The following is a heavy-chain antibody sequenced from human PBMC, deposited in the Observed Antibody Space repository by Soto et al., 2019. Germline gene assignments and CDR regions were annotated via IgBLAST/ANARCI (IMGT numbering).Heavy chain of an antibody. CDR1: GFTFSSYA. V-gene: IGHV3-30-3*01. CDR2: ISYDGSNK. Sequence: QVQLVESGGGVVQPGRSLRLSCAASGFTFSSYAMHWVRQAPGKGLEWVAVISYDGSNKYYADSVKGRFTISRDTSKNTLDLRMDTLRAEDTAVYYCARTPSRVLIAVAGILDYWGQGTLVTVSS. J-gene: IGHJ4*02. CDR3: ARTPSRVLIAVAGILDY. D-gene: IGHD6-19*01.